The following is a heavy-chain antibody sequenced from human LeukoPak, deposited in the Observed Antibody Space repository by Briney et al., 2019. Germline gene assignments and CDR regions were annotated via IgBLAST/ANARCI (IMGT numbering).Heavy chain of an antibody. V-gene: IGHV3-7*01. CDR2: IKQDGSVI. J-gene: IGHJ3*02. Sequence: GGSLRLSCAASGFSFSSHWMSWFRQAPGKGLEWVALIKQDGSVIHYVDSVKGRFTISRDNAKNSLSLQMNSLRADDTAVYYCAGDEGWTFDIWGQGTKVTVSS. D-gene: IGHD5-24*01. CDR3: AGDEGWTFDI. CDR1: GFSFSSHW.